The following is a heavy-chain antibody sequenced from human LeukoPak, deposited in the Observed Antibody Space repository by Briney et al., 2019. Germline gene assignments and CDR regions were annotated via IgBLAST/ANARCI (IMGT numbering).Heavy chain of an antibody. Sequence: GESLKISCKGSGYSFTSYWIGWVRQMPGKGLEWMGIIYPGDSDTRYSPSFQGQVTISADKSISTAYLQWSSLKASDTAMYYCARQEYYYDSSAVRYYYYMDVWGKGTTVTVSS. CDR2: IYPGDSDT. CDR3: ARQEYYYDSSAVRYYYYMDV. V-gene: IGHV5-51*01. CDR1: GYSFTSYW. J-gene: IGHJ6*03. D-gene: IGHD3-22*01.